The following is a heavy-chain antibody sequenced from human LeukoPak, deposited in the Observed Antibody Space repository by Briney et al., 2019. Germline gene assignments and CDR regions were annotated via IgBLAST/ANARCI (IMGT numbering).Heavy chain of an antibody. V-gene: IGHV3-21*01. D-gene: IGHD5-12*01. CDR2: ISSSSSYI. CDR3: ARGEWLRLPINFDY. J-gene: IGHJ4*02. CDR1: GFTFSSYS. Sequence: GGSLRLSCAASGFTFSSYSMNWVRQAPGKGLEWVSSISSSSSYIYYADSVKGRFTISRDNAKNSLYLQMNSLRAEDTAVYYFARGEWLRLPINFDYSGQGRLVTV.